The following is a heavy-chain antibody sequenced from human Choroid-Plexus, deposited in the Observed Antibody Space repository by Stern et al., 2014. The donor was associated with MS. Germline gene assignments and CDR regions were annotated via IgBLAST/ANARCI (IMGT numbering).Heavy chain of an antibody. Sequence: VQLVESGGGVVQPGRPLRLSCVASGFTFGSCAMHWVRQAPGKGLEWVGGVSHDGSYKYYADSVKGRFTISRDNSQKTLYMQMSSLRPEDTAVYYRAKDRQYLTYFFDHWGQGSLVTVSS. J-gene: IGHJ5*02. V-gene: IGHV3-30*18. CDR2: VSHDGSYK. D-gene: IGHD2/OR15-2a*01. CDR1: GFTFGSCA. CDR3: AKDRQYLTYFFDH.